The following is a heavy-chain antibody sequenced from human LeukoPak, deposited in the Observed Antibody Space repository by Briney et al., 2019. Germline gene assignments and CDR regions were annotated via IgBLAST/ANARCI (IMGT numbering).Heavy chain of an antibody. CDR2: IYPRDSDT. V-gene: IGHV5-51*01. J-gene: IGHJ4*02. Sequence: GESLKISCTGSGYTFTNYWIVWVRQMPGKGLEWLGIIYPRDSDTRYNPSFQDQVTISVDKSIRTAYLQWSSLKASDTAMYYCARHLGVVRGVVRYFDYWGQGTLVTVSS. CDR1: GYTFTNYW. D-gene: IGHD3-10*01. CDR3: ARHLGVVRGVVRYFDY.